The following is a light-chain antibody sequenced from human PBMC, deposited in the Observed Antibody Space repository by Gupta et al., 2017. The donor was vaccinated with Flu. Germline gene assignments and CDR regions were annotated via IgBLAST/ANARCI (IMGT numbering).Light chain of an antibody. V-gene: IGLV1-47*01. CDR1: STNIGTNN. CDR2: KSS. CDR3: AAWDDSRTTYV. J-gene: IGLJ1*01. Sequence: RVTISCSGSSTNIGTNNVHWYQQRPGTAPKLLIYKSSQRPSGVPDRFSGSKSGTAASLAISGLRAEDEADYYCAAWDDSRTTYVLGTGTKVTVL.